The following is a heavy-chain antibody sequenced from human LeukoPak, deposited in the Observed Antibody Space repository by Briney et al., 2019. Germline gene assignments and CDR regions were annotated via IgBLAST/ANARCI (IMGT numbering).Heavy chain of an antibody. CDR3: ARFRNFVSDI. J-gene: IGHJ3*02. CDR1: GASISSNY. D-gene: IGHD3-16*01. V-gene: IGHV4-59*12. CDR2: IYYSGNT. Sequence: PSETLSLTSTVSGASISSNYWNCIRQPPGKGLEGIGYIYYSGNTNYNPSLKSRVTMSVDTSKNQFSLKVTSVTAADTAVYYCARFRNFVSDIWGQGTMVTVSS.